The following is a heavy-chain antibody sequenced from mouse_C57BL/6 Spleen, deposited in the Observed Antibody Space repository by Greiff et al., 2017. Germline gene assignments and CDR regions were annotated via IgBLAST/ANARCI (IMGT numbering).Heavy chain of an antibody. V-gene: IGHV1-74*01. CDR2: IHPSDSDT. D-gene: IGHD2-4*01. Sequence: QVQLKQPGAELVKPGASVKVSCKASGYTFTSYWMHWVKQRPGQGLEWIGRIHPSDSDTNYNQKFKGKATLTVDKSSSTAYMQLSSLTPEDSAVYYCAIETYYDYDFAYWGQGTLVTVSA. CDR1: GYTFTSYW. J-gene: IGHJ3*01. CDR3: AIETYYDYDFAY.